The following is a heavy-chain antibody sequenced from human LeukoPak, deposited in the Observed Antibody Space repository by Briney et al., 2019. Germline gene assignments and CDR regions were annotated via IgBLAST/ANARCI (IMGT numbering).Heavy chain of an antibody. CDR3: ARSRGPTSSSWYGGFDY. J-gene: IGHJ4*02. CDR2: INHSGST. Sequence: PSETLSLTCAVYGGSFSGYYWSWIRQPPGKGLEWIGEINHSGSTNYNPSLKSRVTISVDTSKNQFSLKLSSVTAADAAVYYCARSRGPTSSSWYGGFDYWGQGTLVTVSS. CDR1: GGSFSGYY. V-gene: IGHV4-34*01. D-gene: IGHD6-13*01.